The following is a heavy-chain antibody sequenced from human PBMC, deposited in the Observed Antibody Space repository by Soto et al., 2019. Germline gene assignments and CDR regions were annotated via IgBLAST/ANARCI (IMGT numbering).Heavy chain of an antibody. D-gene: IGHD1-26*01. V-gene: IGHV1-8*01. CDR3: ASFRYNGYYGMDV. Sequence: ASVKVSCKASGYTFTNYDINWVRQATGQGLEWMGWMNPKSGNTGFAQQFQGRVTMTRNTAISTAYMELSSLRSEDTAVYYCASFRYNGYYGMDVWGQGTTVTVSS. CDR2: MNPKSGNT. J-gene: IGHJ6*02. CDR1: GYTFTNYD.